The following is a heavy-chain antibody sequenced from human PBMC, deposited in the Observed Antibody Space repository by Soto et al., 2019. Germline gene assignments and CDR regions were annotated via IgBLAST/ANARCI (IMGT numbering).Heavy chain of an antibody. V-gene: IGHV4-59*01. CDR3: ARGWGPDY. D-gene: IGHD3-16*01. CDR1: GGSISSYY. J-gene: IGHJ4*02. Sequence: QVQLQESGPGLVKPSETLSLTCTVSGGSISSYYWSWIRQPPGKGLEWIGYIYYSGSTNYNPSLKSRVTISVDTSKNQFSRKLSSVTAADTAVYYCARGWGPDYWGQGTLVTVSS. CDR2: IYYSGST.